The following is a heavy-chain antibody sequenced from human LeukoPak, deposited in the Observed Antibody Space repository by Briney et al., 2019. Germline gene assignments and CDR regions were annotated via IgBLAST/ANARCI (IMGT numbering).Heavy chain of an antibody. Sequence: SETLSLTCTVSGGSISSYYWSWIRQPPGKGLEWIGYIYYSGSTNYNPSLKSRVTISVDTSKNQFSLKLSSVTAADTAVYYCARLPRQVPQRWQEAPRLYYYYYMDVWGKGTTVTISS. CDR1: GGSISSYY. J-gene: IGHJ6*03. D-gene: IGHD1-1*01. V-gene: IGHV4-59*12. CDR3: ARLPRQVPQRWQEAPRLYYYYYMDV. CDR2: IYYSGST.